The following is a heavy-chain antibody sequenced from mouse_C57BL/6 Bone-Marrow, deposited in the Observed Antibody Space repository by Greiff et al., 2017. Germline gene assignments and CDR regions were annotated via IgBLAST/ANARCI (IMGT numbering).Heavy chain of an antibody. CDR1: GFTFSSYA. V-gene: IGHV5-9-1*02. J-gene: IGHJ3*01. D-gene: IGHD2-4*01. CDR2: ISSGGDYI. Sequence: EVKLMESGEGLVKPGGSLKLSCAASGFTFSSYAMSWVRQTPEKRLEWVAYISSGGDYIYYADTVKGRFTISRDNARNTLYLQMSSLKSEDTAMYYCTSVYYDYDPFAYWGQGTLVTVSA. CDR3: TSVYYDYDPFAY.